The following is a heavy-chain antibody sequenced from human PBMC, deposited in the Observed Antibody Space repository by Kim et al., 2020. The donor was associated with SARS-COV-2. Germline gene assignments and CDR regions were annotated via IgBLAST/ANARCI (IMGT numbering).Heavy chain of an antibody. D-gene: IGHD6-13*01. J-gene: IGHJ5*02. Sequence: YYNPSLKSRVTISVDTSKNQFSLMLSSVTATDTSVYYCARQQLANWFDPWGQGTLVTVSS. V-gene: IGHV4-39*01. CDR3: ARQQLANWFDP.